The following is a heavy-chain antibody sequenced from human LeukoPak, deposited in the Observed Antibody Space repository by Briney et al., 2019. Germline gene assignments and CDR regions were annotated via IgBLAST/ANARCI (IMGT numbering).Heavy chain of an antibody. V-gene: IGHV3-7*01. Sequence: GGSLRLSCAASGFTFSSYWMSWVRQAPGKGLEWVANIKQDGSEKYYVDSVKGRFTISRDNAKNSLYLQMNSLRAEDTAVYYCARDPGYCSGGSCYLDYWGQGTLATVSS. J-gene: IGHJ4*02. D-gene: IGHD2-15*01. CDR1: GFTFSSYW. CDR3: ARDPGYCSGGSCYLDY. CDR2: IKQDGSEK.